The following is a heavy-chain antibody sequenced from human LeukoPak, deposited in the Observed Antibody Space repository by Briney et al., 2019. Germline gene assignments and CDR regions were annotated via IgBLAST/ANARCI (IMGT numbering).Heavy chain of an antibody. CDR1: GFTFSSYA. Sequence: GGSLRLSCAASGFTFSSYAMSWVRQAPGQGLEWVSAISDSDGSTNYADSVKGRLAISRDNSKNTLYLQMNSLRAEDTAVYYCAKEVIGSHFDFWGQGTLVTVSS. J-gene: IGHJ4*02. CDR2: ISDSDGST. V-gene: IGHV3-23*01. D-gene: IGHD1-26*01. CDR3: AKEVIGSHFDF.